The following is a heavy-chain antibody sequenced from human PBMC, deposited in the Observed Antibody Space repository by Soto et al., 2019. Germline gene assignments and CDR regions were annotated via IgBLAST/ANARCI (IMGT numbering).Heavy chain of an antibody. J-gene: IGHJ5*02. D-gene: IGHD3-9*01. V-gene: IGHV3-30*18. CDR1: GLTLRDYG. CDR3: VKDLTGYPVHA. Sequence: PGGSLRLSCVASGLTLRDYGLNWVRQAPGKGLEWVAFISSDGSRVDYEDSVKGRFTVSRDNSRNTLFLQMNSLRSDDTAMYYCVKDLTGYPVHAWGQGTLVTVYS. CDR2: ISSDGSRV.